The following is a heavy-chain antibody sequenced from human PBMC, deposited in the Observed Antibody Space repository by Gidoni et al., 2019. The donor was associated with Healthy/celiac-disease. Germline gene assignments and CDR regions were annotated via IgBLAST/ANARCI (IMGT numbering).Heavy chain of an antibody. CDR1: GGTFSSYA. D-gene: IGHD5-18*01. J-gene: IGHJ6*02. V-gene: IGHV1-69*01. Sequence: QVQLVQSGAEVKKPGSSVKVSCKASGGTFSSYAISWVRQAPGQGLEWMGGIIPIFGTANYAQKFQGRVTITADESTSTAYMELSSLRSEDTAVYYCARALDTAMDYYYYYYGMDVWGQGTTVTVSS. CDR3: ARALDTAMDYYYYYYGMDV. CDR2: IIPIFGTA.